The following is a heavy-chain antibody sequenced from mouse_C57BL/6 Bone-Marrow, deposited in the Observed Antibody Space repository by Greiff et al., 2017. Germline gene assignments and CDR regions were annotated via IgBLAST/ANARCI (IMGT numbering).Heavy chain of an antibody. V-gene: IGHV1-82*01. Sequence: VQLQESGPELVKPGASVKISCKASGYAFSSSWMNWVKQRPGKGLEWIGRIYPGDGDTNYNGKFKGKATLTADKSSSTAYMQLSSLTSEDSAVYFCARGGLYWGQGTTLTVSS. CDR1: GYAFSSSW. J-gene: IGHJ2*01. CDR3: ARGGLY. CDR2: IYPGDGDT.